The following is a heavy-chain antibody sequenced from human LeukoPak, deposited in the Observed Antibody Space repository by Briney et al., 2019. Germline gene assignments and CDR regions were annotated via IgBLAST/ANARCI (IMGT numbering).Heavy chain of an antibody. Sequence: PGRSLRLSCAVSGFTFSNYDMHWVRQAPGKGLEWVAVIWYDGSNKYYADSVKGRFTISRDNSKNTLYLQMNTLRAEDTAVYYCARDPGGVVYFDYRGQGTLVTVSS. V-gene: IGHV3-33*01. CDR3: ARDPGGVVYFDY. D-gene: IGHD2-8*01. J-gene: IGHJ4*02. CDR1: GFTFSNYD. CDR2: IWYDGSNK.